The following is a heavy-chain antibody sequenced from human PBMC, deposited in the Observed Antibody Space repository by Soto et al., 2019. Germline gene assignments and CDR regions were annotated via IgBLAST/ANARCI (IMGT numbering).Heavy chain of an antibody. V-gene: IGHV1-2*02. CDR2: INAKNGAT. Sequence: QVQLVKSGAEVRKPGASVKVSCKASGYIFSGNYLHWVRRAPGQGLEWMAWINAKNGATNYAQKFRGRATVTRDTFISTTYLELSGLTSDDTAVYYCARAREDSSGWFDHWGQGTQVTVSP. CDR3: ARAREDSSGWFDH. CDR1: GYIFSGNY. D-gene: IGHD6-19*01. J-gene: IGHJ5*02.